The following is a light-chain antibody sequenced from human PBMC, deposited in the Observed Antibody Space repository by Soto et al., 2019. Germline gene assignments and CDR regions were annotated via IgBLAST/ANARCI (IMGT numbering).Light chain of an antibody. V-gene: IGKV1-5*01. Sequence: DIQMTQSPSTLSASVGDRVTITCRASQSIGSWLAWYQQKPGKAPKVLIYDASSLESGVPSRFSGSGSGTEFTLTITTLQPDDFATYYCQQYTNYWPFGQGTKV. CDR1: QSIGSW. CDR3: QQYTNYWP. CDR2: DAS. J-gene: IGKJ1*01.